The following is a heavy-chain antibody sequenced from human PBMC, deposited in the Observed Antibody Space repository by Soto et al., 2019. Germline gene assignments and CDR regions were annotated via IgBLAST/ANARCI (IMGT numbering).Heavy chain of an antibody. Sequence: ASVKVSCKASGYTFTSYGISWVRQAPGQGLEWMGWISAYNGNTNYAQKLQGRVTMTTDTSTSTAYMELRSLRSDDTAVYYCARDSNTVGAYYYGMDVWGQGTTVTVSS. CDR2: ISAYNGNT. CDR1: GYTFTSYG. D-gene: IGHD1-26*01. V-gene: IGHV1-18*01. J-gene: IGHJ6*02. CDR3: ARDSNTVGAYYYGMDV.